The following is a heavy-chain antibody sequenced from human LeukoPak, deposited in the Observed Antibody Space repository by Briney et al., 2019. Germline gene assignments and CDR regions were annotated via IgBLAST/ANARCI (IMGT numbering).Heavy chain of an antibody. D-gene: IGHD5-24*01. J-gene: IGHJ5*02. CDR3: ARADGDRDGYNFWFDP. CDR1: GDSVSRNSAA. V-gene: IGHV6-1*01. Sequence: SQTLSLTCAISGDSVSRNSAAWNWIRQSPSRGLEWLGRTYYRSEWYNYYAASVESRITINPDTSKNQFSLQLNSVAPEDTAVYYCARADGDRDGYNFWFDPWGQGTLVTVSS. CDR2: TYYRSEWYN.